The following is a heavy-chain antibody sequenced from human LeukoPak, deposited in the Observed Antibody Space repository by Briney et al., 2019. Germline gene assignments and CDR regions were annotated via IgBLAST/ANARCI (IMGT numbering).Heavy chain of an antibody. D-gene: IGHD2-15*01. Sequence: GGSLRLSCAASGFTFRSYAMSWVRQAPGKGLEWVSALTGSGGSTSYADSVKGRFTISRDNSNNTLYLQMNSLRAEDTAVYYCAKDQSGCSGGSCYSSFDYWGQGTQVTVSS. CDR3: AKDQSGCSGGSCYSSFDY. J-gene: IGHJ4*02. CDR2: LTGSGGST. CDR1: GFTFRSYA. V-gene: IGHV3-23*01.